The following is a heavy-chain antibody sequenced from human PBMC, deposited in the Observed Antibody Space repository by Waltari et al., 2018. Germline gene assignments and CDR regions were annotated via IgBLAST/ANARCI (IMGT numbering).Heavy chain of an antibody. D-gene: IGHD6-13*01. Sequence: QVQLQESGPRLLKPSETLSLTCNVPGDSISRSYWSWIRQPAGNGLEWIGRVHSSGSYNYNTSLTSRVTMSVDTSKNQFSLKLTSVTAADTAMYFCARGPRQAGTSSWIFDYWGQGILVTVSS. V-gene: IGHV4-4*07. J-gene: IGHJ4*02. CDR1: GDSISRSY. CDR3: ARGPRQAGTSSWIFDY. CDR2: VHSSGSY.